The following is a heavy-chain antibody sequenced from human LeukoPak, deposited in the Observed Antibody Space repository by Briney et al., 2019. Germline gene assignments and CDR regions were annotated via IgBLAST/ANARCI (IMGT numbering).Heavy chain of an antibody. CDR3: ARAAGYSSGWYGFDP. D-gene: IGHD6-19*01. CDR2: IDWSGGKK. Sequence: GGSLRLSCAASGFTFDDYGMNWVRQAPGKGPEWVSVIDWSGGKKNYADSVEGRFTVSRDNAKNSLYLQMNSLRAEDTAVYYCARAAGYSSGWYGFDPWGQGTLVTVSS. J-gene: IGHJ5*02. CDR1: GFTFDDYG. V-gene: IGHV3-20*04.